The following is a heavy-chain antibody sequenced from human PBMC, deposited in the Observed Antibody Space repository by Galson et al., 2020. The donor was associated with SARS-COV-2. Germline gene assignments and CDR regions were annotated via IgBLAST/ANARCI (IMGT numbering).Heavy chain of an antibody. CDR1: GGSISSGGYY. Sequence: ETSETLSLTCTVSGGSISSGGYYWSWIRQHPGKGLEWIGYIYYSGSTYYNPSLKSRVTISVDTSKNQFSLKLGSVTAADTAVYYCARSPTRWPVVITHFGYWGQGTLVTVSS. J-gene: IGHJ4*02. V-gene: IGHV4-31*03. CDR3: ARSPTRWPVVITHFGY. D-gene: IGHD3-22*01. CDR2: IYYSGST.